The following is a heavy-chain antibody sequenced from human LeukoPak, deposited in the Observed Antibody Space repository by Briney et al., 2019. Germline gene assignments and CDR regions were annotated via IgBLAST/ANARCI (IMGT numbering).Heavy chain of an antibody. D-gene: IGHD1-26*01. CDR2: IFHGGST. CDR1: GGSISSSHW. V-gene: IGHV4-4*02. J-gene: IGHJ4*02. CDR3: ARDIGDIVGASDY. Sequence: SETLSLTCAVSGGSISSSHWWTWVRQPPGKGLEWIGEIFHGGSTDYNPSLKGRVTISIDKSENQFSLKLNFVTAADTAVYYCARDIGDIVGASDYWGQGTLVTVSS.